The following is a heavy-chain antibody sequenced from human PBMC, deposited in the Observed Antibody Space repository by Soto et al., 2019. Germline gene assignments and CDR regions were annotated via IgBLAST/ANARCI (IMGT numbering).Heavy chain of an antibody. CDR2: ISSDGRNK. CDR3: ARGPLYYYDSSGYGY. J-gene: IGHJ4*02. V-gene: IGHV3-30*14. CDR1: GFTFSSYD. Sequence: GGSLRLSCAASGFTFSSYDMHWVRQAPGKGLEWVAGISSDGRNKYYADSVKGRFTISRDNSKNTLYLQMNSLRAEDTAVYYCARGPLYYYDSSGYGYWGQGTLVTVSS. D-gene: IGHD3-22*01.